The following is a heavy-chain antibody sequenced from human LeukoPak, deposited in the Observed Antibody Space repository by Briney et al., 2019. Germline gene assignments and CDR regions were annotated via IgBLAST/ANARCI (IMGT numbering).Heavy chain of an antibody. Sequence: PGGSLRLSCAASGFTLSSYWMSWVRQAPGKGLEWVANIKQDGSEKYYVDSVKGRFTISRDNAKNSLYLQMNSLRAEDTAVYYCARVVYYFDYWGQGTLVTVSS. J-gene: IGHJ4*02. V-gene: IGHV3-7*02. CDR3: ARVVYYFDY. CDR1: GFTLSSYW. CDR2: IKQDGSEK.